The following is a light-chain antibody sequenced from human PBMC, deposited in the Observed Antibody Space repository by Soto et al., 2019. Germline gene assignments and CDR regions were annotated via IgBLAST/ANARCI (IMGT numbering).Light chain of an antibody. CDR1: QDISDY. CDR3: QQFHIYPLT. Sequence: DIQLTQSPSFLSASVGDRVTITCRASQDISDYLAWYQQKPGKAPKLLIYTASLLQSGVPSRFSGSASGTQFTLTISSLQPEDFATYYCQQFHIYPLTFGGGTKVEIK. V-gene: IGKV1-9*01. CDR2: TAS. J-gene: IGKJ4*01.